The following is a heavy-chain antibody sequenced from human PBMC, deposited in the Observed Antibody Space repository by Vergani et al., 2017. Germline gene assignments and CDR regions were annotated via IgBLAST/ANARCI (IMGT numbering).Heavy chain of an antibody. CDR3: ARRPPGYCSSTSCYFPNGMDV. V-gene: IGHV4-34*01. CDR1: GGSFSGYY. Sequence: QVQLQQWGAGLLKPSETLSLTCAVYGGSFSGYYWSWIRQPPGKGLEWIGEINHSGSTNYNPSLKSRVTISVDTSKNQFSLKLSSVPAADTAVYYCARRPPGYCSSTSCYFPNGMDVWGQGTTVTVSS. D-gene: IGHD2-2*03. CDR2: INHSGST. J-gene: IGHJ6*02.